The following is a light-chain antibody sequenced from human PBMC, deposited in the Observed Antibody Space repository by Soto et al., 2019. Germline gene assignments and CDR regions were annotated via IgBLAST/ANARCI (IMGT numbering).Light chain of an antibody. CDR2: RNN. Sequence: QSVLTQPPSASGTPGQRVTISCSGSSSNIGSTYVYWYQQVPGTAPKLLIYRNNLRPSGVPDRFSGSKSGTSASLAISGLRSEDEADYYCPVWDDSLSGLYVFGSGTKVTVL. CDR1: SSNIGSTY. CDR3: PVWDDSLSGLYV. J-gene: IGLJ1*01. V-gene: IGLV1-47*01.